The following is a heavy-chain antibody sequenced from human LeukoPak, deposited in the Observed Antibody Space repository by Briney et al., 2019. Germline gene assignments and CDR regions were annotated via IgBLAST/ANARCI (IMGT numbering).Heavy chain of an antibody. CDR2: ISTDGSNT. D-gene: IGHD3-22*01. CDR3: ARGSPYSSSGFWDY. V-gene: IGHV3-74*01. Sequence: GGSLRLSCAASGFTFSTYWMHWVRQAPGKGLVWVSRISTDGSNTIYADSVKGRFTISRDNAKNTLYLQMNSLRAEDTAVYYCARGSPYSSSGFWDYWGQGTLVTVSS. CDR1: GFTFSTYW. J-gene: IGHJ4*02.